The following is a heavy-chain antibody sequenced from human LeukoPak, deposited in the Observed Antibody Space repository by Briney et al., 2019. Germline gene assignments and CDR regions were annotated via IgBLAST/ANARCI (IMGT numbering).Heavy chain of an antibody. CDR3: AREDPGAILSH. J-gene: IGHJ4*02. V-gene: IGHV3-7*01. D-gene: IGHD2-2*01. CDR2: IKEDGSGK. Sequence: GGSLRLSCEASGFSFSNYWMSWVRQAPGKGLEWVANIKEDGSGKYYVDPVKGRFTISRDNAKNSLYLQMNSLRAEDTAWEFCAREDPGAILSHWGQGTLVTVSA. CDR1: GFSFSNYW.